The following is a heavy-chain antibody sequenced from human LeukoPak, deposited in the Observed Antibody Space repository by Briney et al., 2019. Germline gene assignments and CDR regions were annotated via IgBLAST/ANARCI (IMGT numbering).Heavy chain of an antibody. CDR3: ARLVGFTYKD. V-gene: IGHV4-59*01. Sequence: SETLSLTCTVSGGSINNYYWSWIWQPPGQGLEWIGYISDNGNTNYSPSLKSRVTISVDTSKSQFSLNLTSVTAVDTAVYYCARLVGFTYKDWGQGTLVTVSS. D-gene: IGHD1-26*01. CDR2: ISDNGNT. CDR1: GGSINNYY. J-gene: IGHJ4*02.